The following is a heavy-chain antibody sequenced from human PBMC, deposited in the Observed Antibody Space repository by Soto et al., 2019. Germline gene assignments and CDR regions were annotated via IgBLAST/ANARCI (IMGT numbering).Heavy chain of an antibody. J-gene: IGHJ3*02. V-gene: IGHV4-31*03. CDR3: AREGGAGFTMVRGVHDHDAFDI. CDR2: IYYSGST. D-gene: IGHD3-10*01. Sequence: ASETLSLTCTVSGGSISSGGYYWSWIRQHPGKGLEWIGYIYYSGSTYYNPSLKSRVTISVDTSKNQFSLKLSSVTAADTAVYYCAREGGAGFTMVRGVHDHDAFDIWGQGTMVTVSS. CDR1: GGSISSGGYY.